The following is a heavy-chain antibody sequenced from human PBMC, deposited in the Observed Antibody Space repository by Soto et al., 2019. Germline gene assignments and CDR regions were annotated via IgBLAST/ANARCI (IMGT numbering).Heavy chain of an antibody. CDR1: GFTFSSYG. D-gene: IGHD3-22*01. J-gene: IGHJ6*02. V-gene: IGHV3-33*01. CDR2: IWYDGSNK. Sequence: QVQLVESGGGVVQPGRSLRLSCAASGFTFSSYGMHWVRQAPGKGLGWVAVIWYDGSNKYYADSVKGRFTISRDNSKNTLYLQMNSLRAEDTAVYYCARDRDYYDSSGYFYYYGMDVWGQGTTVTVSS. CDR3: ARDRDYYDSSGYFYYYGMDV.